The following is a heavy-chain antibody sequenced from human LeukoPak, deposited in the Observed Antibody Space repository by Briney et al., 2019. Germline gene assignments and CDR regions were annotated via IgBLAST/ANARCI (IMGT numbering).Heavy chain of an antibody. D-gene: IGHD2-2*01. J-gene: IGHJ3*02. Sequence: GGSLRLSCAASGFTVSSNYMGWVRQAPGKGLEWVSVIYSGGSTYYADSVKGRFTISRDNSKNTLYLQMNSLRAEDTAVYYCARSYIVVVPAPRGAFDIWSQGTMVTVSS. CDR1: GFTVSSNY. V-gene: IGHV3-66*01. CDR3: ARSYIVVVPAPRGAFDI. CDR2: IYSGGST.